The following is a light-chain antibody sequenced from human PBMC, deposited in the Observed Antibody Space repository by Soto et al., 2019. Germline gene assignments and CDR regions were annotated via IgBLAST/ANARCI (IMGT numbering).Light chain of an antibody. J-gene: IGKJ2*01. Sequence: EIVMTQSPATLSVSPGERATLSCRASQSVRSNLAWYQQKPGQAPRLLIYGASTRATGIPARFSGSGSGTEFTLTINRLQSEEFGLYHGQQYRNWPPGSCGQGTKLEIK. CDR2: GAS. V-gene: IGKV3-15*01. CDR3: QQYRNWPPGS. CDR1: QSVRSN.